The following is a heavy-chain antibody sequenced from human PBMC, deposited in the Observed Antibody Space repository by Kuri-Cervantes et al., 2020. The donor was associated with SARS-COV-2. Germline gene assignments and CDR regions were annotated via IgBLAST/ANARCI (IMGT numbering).Heavy chain of an antibody. V-gene: IGHV4-38-2*01. D-gene: IGHD6-13*01. CDR3: ATCIAAAGSYYFDY. CDR1: GYSISSGYY. CDR2: IYHSGST. J-gene: IGHJ4*02. Sequence: SQTLSLTCAVSGYSISSGYYWGWIRQPPGKGPEWIGSIYHSGSTYYNPSLKSRVTISVDTSKNQFSLKLSSVTAADTAVYYCATCIAAAGSYYFDYWGQGTLVTVSS.